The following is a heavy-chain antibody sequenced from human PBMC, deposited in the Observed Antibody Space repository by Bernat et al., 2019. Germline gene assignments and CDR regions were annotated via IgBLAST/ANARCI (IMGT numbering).Heavy chain of an antibody. V-gene: IGHV1-2*04. Sequence: QVQLVQSGAEVKKPGASVKVSCKASGYTFTGYYMHWVRQAPGQGLEWMGWINPNSGGTNYAQKFQGWVTMTRDTSISTAYMELGRLRSDDTAVYYCARGKIGAAEYYYYYGMDVWGQGTTVTVSS. CDR1: GYTFTGYY. CDR2: INPNSGGT. J-gene: IGHJ6*02. CDR3: ARGKIGAAEYYYYYGMDV. D-gene: IGHD6-13*01.